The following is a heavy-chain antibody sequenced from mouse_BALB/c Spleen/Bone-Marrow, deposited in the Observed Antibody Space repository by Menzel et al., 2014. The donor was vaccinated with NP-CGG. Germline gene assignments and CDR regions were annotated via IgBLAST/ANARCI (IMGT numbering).Heavy chain of an antibody. D-gene: IGHD2-12*01. Sequence: QVQLQQPGAELAKPGASVKMPCKASGYTFTSYWMHWVKQRPGQGLEWIGYINPSTGYTEYNQKFKDKATLTADKSSSTAYMQLSSLTSEDSAVYYCARWGDDGTFDYWGQGTTLTVSS. V-gene: IGHV1-7*01. CDR1: GYTFTSYW. J-gene: IGHJ2*01. CDR2: INPSTGYT. CDR3: ARWGDDGTFDY.